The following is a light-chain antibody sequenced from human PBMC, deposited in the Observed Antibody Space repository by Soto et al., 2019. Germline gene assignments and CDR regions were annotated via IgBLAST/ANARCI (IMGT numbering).Light chain of an antibody. J-gene: IGKJ5*01. CDR1: QSVSSNY. CDR2: GAS. V-gene: IGKV3-20*01. CDR3: QQYGSSPPRT. Sequence: EIVLTQSPGTLSLSPGERATLSCRAGQSVSSNYLAWYQQKPGQAPRLLIYGASSRATGIPDRFSGSGSGTDFTLTISRLEPEDFAVYYCQQYGSSPPRTFGQGTRLEI.